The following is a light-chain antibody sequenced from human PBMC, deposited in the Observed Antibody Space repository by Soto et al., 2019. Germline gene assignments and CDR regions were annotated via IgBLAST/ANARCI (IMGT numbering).Light chain of an antibody. CDR2: WAS. Sequence: DIVMTQSPDSLALSLGERATINCKSSQSILHSSNNKICLAWYQQKPGQPPKVLIYWASNRESGVPDRFSGSESRTDFTLTISSLQAEDEAFYYCQQYYSIPWTLGQGTKVEIK. V-gene: IGKV4-1*01. CDR3: QQYYSIPWT. J-gene: IGKJ1*01. CDR1: QSILHSSNNKIC.